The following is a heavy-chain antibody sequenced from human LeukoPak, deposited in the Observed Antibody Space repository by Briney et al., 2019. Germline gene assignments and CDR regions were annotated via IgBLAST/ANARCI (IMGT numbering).Heavy chain of an antibody. D-gene: IGHD4-11*01. V-gene: IGHV3-33*01. CDR2: IWSDGSNK. CDR3: ARDQDYSFDY. CDR1: GFTFSNYG. Sequence: HPGGSLRLSCVASGFTFSNYGMHWVRQAPGKGLEWVAVIWSDGSNKYYADSVKGRFTISRDNSKNTLYLQMSSLGAEDTAVYYCARDQDYSFDYWGQGTLVTVSS. J-gene: IGHJ4*02.